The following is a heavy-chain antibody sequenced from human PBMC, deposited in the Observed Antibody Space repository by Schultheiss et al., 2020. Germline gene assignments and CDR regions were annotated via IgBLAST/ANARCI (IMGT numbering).Heavy chain of an antibody. CDR2: ISGYNGNT. Sequence: ASVKVSCKASGYTFTSYGINWVRQAPGQGLEWMGRISGYNGNTKYAQKVQGRVTMTTDTSTSTAYMELRSLRSDDTAVYYCAREVVSGDPSYNDYVWGSYRYSGFDYWGQGSLVTVSS. J-gene: IGHJ4*02. CDR3: AREVVSGDPSYNDYVWGSYRYSGFDY. V-gene: IGHV1-18*01. CDR1: GYTFTSYG. D-gene: IGHD3-16*02.